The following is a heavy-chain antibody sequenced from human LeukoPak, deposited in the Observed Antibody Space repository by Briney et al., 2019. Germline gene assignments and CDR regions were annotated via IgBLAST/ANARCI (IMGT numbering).Heavy chain of an antibody. J-gene: IGHJ6*03. D-gene: IGHD3-10*01. CDR3: AKPPYYYGVYYMDV. CDR1: GFTFSSYE. CDR2: ISSSGSTI. V-gene: IGHV3-48*03. Sequence: GGSLRLSCAASGFTFSSYEMNWVRQAPGKGLEWVSYISSSGSTIYYADSVKGRFTISRDNSKNTLYLQMNSLRAEDTAVYYCAKPPYYYGVYYMDVWGKGTTVTISS.